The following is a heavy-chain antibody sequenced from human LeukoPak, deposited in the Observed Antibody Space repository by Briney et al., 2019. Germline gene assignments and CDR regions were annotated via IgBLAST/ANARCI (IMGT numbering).Heavy chain of an antibody. D-gene: IGHD3-22*01. Sequence: PGGSLRLSCAASGFTFSSYWMSWIRQPPGRGLEWIGYIYYSGSTNYNPSLKSRVTISVDTSKNQFSLKLSSVTAADTAVYYCARASGLLRVFDYWGQGTLVTVSS. CDR3: ARASGLLRVFDY. CDR1: GFTFSSYW. J-gene: IGHJ4*02. V-gene: IGHV4-59*01. CDR2: IYYSGST.